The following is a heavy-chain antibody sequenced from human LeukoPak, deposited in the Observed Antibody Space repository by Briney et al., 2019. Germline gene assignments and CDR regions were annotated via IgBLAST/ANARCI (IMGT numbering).Heavy chain of an antibody. CDR3: ARALDSSGFLY. Sequence: SETLSLTCAVYGGSFSGYYWSWIRQPPGKGLEWIGEINHSGSTNYNPSLKSRVTMSVDTSKNQFSLKLSSVTAADTAVCYCARALDSSGFLYWGQGTLVTVSS. J-gene: IGHJ4*02. CDR1: GGSFSGYY. CDR2: INHSGST. V-gene: IGHV4-34*01. D-gene: IGHD3-22*01.